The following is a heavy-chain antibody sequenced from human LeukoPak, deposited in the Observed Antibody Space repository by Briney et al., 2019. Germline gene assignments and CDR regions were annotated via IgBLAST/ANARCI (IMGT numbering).Heavy chain of an antibody. CDR1: GFSFSDYY. CDR2: ISSSGTST. Sequence: GGSLRLSCAASGFSFSDYYMTWIREAPGMGLEWLSYISSSGTSTYYADSVKGRFTISRDNAKNSLYLQMNSLRAEDTAVYYCARLDQTGYDSSGYYYVYWGQGTLVTVSS. V-gene: IGHV3-11*04. J-gene: IGHJ4*02. D-gene: IGHD3-22*01. CDR3: ARLDQTGYDSSGYYYVY.